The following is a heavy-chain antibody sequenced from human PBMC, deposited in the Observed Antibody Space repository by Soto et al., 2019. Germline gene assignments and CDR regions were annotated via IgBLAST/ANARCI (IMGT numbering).Heavy chain of an antibody. CDR3: AKDGDYGYYFDY. D-gene: IGHD4-17*01. V-gene: IGHV3-30*18. J-gene: IGHJ4*02. CDR2: ISYDGSNK. Sequence: GGSLRLSCAASGFTFSSYGMHWVRQAPGKGLEWVAVISYDGSNKYYADSVKGRFTISRDNSKNTLYLQMNSLRAEDTAVYYCAKDGDYGYYFDYWGQGTLVTVSS. CDR1: GFTFSSYG.